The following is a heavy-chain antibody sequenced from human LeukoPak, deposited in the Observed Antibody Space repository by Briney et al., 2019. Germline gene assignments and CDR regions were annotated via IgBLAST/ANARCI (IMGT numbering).Heavy chain of an antibody. J-gene: IGHJ4*02. Sequence: GESLKISCKGSGYSFTSYWIGWVRQMPGKGLEWMGIIYPGDSDTRYSPSFQGQVTISADKSISTAYLQWSSLKASDTAMYYCARDKQYYYDSSGYYEPEYYFDYWGQGTLVTVSS. CDR1: GYSFTSYW. D-gene: IGHD3-22*01. CDR3: ARDKQYYYDSSGYYEPEYYFDY. CDR2: IYPGDSDT. V-gene: IGHV5-51*01.